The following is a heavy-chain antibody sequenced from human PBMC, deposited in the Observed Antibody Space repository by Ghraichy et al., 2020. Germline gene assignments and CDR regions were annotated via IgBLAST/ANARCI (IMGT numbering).Heavy chain of an antibody. CDR2: IDWDDDK. V-gene: IGHV2-70*01. CDR3: ARIHVLRYFDWLTMDV. J-gene: IGHJ6*02. Sequence: SGPTLVKPTQTLTLTCTFSGFSLSTSGMCVSWIRQPPGKALEWLALIDWDDDKYYSTSLKTRLTISKDTSKNQVVLTMTNMDPVDTATYYCARIHVLRYFDWLTMDVWGQGTTVTVSS. D-gene: IGHD3-9*01. CDR1: GFSLSTSGMC.